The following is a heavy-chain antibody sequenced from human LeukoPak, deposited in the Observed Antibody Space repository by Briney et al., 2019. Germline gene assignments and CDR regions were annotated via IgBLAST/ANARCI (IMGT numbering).Heavy chain of an antibody. CDR1: GFTFSSYG. V-gene: IGHV3-30*18. J-gene: IGHJ4*02. Sequence: GGSLRLSCAASGFTFSSYGMHWVRQAPGKGLEWVAVISYDGSNKYYADSVKGRFTISRDNSKNTLYLQMNSLRAEDTAVYYCAKDLPTKSSTSFVGGYWGQGTLVTVSS. CDR3: AKDLPTKSSTSFVGGY. CDR2: ISYDGSNK. D-gene: IGHD2-2*01.